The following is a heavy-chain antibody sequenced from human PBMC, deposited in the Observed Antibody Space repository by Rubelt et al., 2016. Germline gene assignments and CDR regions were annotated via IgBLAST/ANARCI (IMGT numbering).Heavy chain of an antibody. CDR3: ARRDDSSGLDFDY. V-gene: IGHV4-34*01. D-gene: IGHD3-22*01. Sequence: QVQLQESGPGLVKPSETLSLTCTVSGGSISSYYWSWIRQPPGKGLEWIGEINHSGSTNYNPSLKSRVTISVDTSKNQFSLKLSSVTAADTAVYYCARRDDSSGLDFDYWGQGTLVTVSS. J-gene: IGHJ4*02. CDR2: INHSGST. CDR1: GGSISSYY.